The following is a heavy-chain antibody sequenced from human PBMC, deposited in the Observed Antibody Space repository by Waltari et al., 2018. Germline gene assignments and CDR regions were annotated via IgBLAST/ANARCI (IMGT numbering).Heavy chain of an antibody. Sequence: EVPLVESGGDLVQPGRSLRLSCAAAGFTVTINYMSWVRPVPGKGREWVSRINSGDATFYADSVKDRFTISRDTSKNTLSLQMNSLRVEDSAVYYCARHVTGSTRGTFDVWGQGTTVTVSS. CDR2: INSGDAT. J-gene: IGHJ6*02. CDR3: ARHVTGSTRGTFDV. V-gene: IGHV3-66*04. D-gene: IGHD1-7*01. CDR1: GFTVTINY.